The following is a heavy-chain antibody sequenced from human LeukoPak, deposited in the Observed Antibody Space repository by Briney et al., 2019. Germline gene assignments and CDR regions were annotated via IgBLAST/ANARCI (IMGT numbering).Heavy chain of an antibody. D-gene: IGHD2-8*01. J-gene: IGHJ4*02. CDR3: AREDIVLMVYGSYFDY. CDR2: IIPIFGAA. CDR1: GGTFSSYA. Sequence: SVKVSCKASGGTFSSYAISWVRQAPGQGLEWMGRIIPIFGAANYAQKFQGRVTITTDESTSTAYMELSSLRSEDTAVYYCAREDIVLMVYGSYFDYWGQGTLVTVSS. V-gene: IGHV1-69*05.